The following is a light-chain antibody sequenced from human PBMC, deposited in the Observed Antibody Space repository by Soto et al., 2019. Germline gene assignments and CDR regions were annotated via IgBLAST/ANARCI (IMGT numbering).Light chain of an antibody. CDR2: EVS. Sequence: QSVLTQPASVSGSPGQSITISCTGTSGDVGGYNFVSWYQQHPGKAPKLMISEVSNRPSGVSNRFSGSKSGNTASLTISGLQTEDEADYYCSSYTSSSTLYVFXTGTKVTVL. CDR1: SGDVGGYNF. J-gene: IGLJ1*01. CDR3: SSYTSSSTLYV. V-gene: IGLV2-14*01.